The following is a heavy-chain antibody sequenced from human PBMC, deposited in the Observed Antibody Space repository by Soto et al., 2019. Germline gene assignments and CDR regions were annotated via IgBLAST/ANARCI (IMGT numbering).Heavy chain of an antibody. D-gene: IGHD6-13*01. CDR3: ARGPSSSSWSRPFDY. CDR1: GGSFSGYY. Sequence: SETLSLTCAVYGGSFSGYYWSWIRQPPGKGLEWIGEINHSGSTNYNPSLKSRVTISVDTSKNQFSLKLSSVTAADTAVYYCARGPSSSSWSRPFDYWGQGTLVTVSS. CDR2: INHSGST. J-gene: IGHJ4*02. V-gene: IGHV4-34*01.